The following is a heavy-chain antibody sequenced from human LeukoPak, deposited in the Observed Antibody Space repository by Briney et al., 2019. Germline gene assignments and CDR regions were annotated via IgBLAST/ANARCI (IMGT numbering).Heavy chain of an antibody. CDR3: ATTLPNCSGGSCYSVSAFDI. J-gene: IGHJ3*02. CDR2: IYYSGST. Sequence: SETLSLTCTVSGGSISSGGYYWSWIRQHPGTGLEWIGYIYYSGSTYYNPSLKSRVTISVDTSKNQFSLKLSSVTAADTAVYYCATTLPNCSGGSCYSVSAFDIWGQGTMVTVSS. CDR1: GGSISSGGYY. V-gene: IGHV4-31*03. D-gene: IGHD2-15*01.